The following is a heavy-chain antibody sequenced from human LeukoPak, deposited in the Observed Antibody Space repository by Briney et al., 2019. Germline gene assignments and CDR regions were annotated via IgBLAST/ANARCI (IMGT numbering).Heavy chain of an antibody. J-gene: IGHJ4*02. V-gene: IGHV1-46*01. CDR2: INPSAGST. CDR3: ARDEVAYYDSSGPEPFDY. CDR1: GYTFTSYY. D-gene: IGHD3-22*01. Sequence: ASVKVSCKASGYTFTSYYMHWARQAPGQGLEWMGIINPSAGSTSYAQKFQGRVTMTRDTSTSTVYMELSSLRSEDTAVYYCARDEVAYYDSSGPEPFDYWGQGTLVTVSS.